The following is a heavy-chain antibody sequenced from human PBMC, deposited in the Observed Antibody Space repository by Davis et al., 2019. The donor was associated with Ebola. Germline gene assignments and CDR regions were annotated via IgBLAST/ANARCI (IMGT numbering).Heavy chain of an antibody. J-gene: IGHJ5*02. Sequence: SETLSLTCTVSGDSITSYYWTWIRQPPGKGLEWIGYIYYNAVTIYNPSLKSRVTISIDMSKNQFTLNLISVTAADTAVYYCARHGRAAGMSWFDPWGQGALVTVSS. CDR1: GDSITSYY. CDR3: ARHGRAAGMSWFDP. D-gene: IGHD6-13*01. V-gene: IGHV4-59*08. CDR2: IYYNAVT.